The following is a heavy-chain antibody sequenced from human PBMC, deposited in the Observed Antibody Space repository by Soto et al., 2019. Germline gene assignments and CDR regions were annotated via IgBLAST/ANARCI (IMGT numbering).Heavy chain of an antibody. J-gene: IGHJ6*02. CDR2: IYHSGST. CDR3: AGEIAHGGMDV. CDR1: GGSISSGGYS. Sequence: PSETLSLTXAVSGGSISSGGYSWSWIRQPPGKGLEWIGYIYHSGSTYYNPSLKSRVTISVDRSKNQFSLKLSSVTAADTAVYYCAGEIAHGGMDVWGQGTTVTVSS. D-gene: IGHD6-13*01. V-gene: IGHV4-30-2*01.